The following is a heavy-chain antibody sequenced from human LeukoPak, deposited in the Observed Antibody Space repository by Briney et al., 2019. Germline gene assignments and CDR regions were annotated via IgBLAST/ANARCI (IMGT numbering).Heavy chain of an antibody. Sequence: GGSLRLSCAASGFTFSSYGMSWVRQAPGKGLEWLSVISGGSSGSTYYADSVTGRFTISRYTAENSLTLQMNSLRAEDTAVYYCARNTGYSYGYFDYWGQGTLVTVSS. CDR1: GFTFSSYG. J-gene: IGHJ4*02. CDR2: ISGGSSGST. CDR3: ARNTGYSYGYFDY. V-gene: IGHV3-23*01. D-gene: IGHD5-18*01.